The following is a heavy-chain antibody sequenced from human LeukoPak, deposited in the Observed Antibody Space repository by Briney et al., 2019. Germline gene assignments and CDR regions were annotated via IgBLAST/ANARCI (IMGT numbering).Heavy chain of an antibody. D-gene: IGHD1-26*01. CDR3: ARRVGWELGFRSDYFDY. J-gene: IGHJ4*02. CDR2: IYHSGST. Sequence: SETLSLTCTVSGYSISSGYYWGWIRQPPGKGLEWIGSIYHSGSTYYNPSLKSRVTISVDTSKNQFSLKLSSVTAADTAVYYCARRVGWELGFRSDYFDYWGQGTLVTVSS. CDR1: GYSISSGYY. V-gene: IGHV4-38-2*02.